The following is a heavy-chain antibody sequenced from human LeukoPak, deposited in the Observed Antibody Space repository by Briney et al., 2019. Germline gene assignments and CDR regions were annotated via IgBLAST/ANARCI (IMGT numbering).Heavy chain of an antibody. V-gene: IGHV3-7*01. D-gene: IGHD1-1*01. Sequence: GGSLRLSCAASGFTFSRYWMTWVRQAPGKRLEWVANIKEDGSENSYVESVKGRFTISRDNAKNSLYLQLNSLRAEDTAVYFCARQRYSDHWGQGTLVTVSS. CDR3: ARQRYSDH. CDR1: GFTFSRYW. J-gene: IGHJ4*02. CDR2: IKEDGSEN.